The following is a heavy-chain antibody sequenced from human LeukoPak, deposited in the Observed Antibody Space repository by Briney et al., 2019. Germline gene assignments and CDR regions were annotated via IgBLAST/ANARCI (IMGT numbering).Heavy chain of an antibody. J-gene: IGHJ3*02. D-gene: IGHD2-15*01. CDR3: AREQDRSAFDI. V-gene: IGHV3-48*01. CDR2: ISSSSSTI. Sequence: GGSLRLSCAASGFTFSGYSMNWVRQAPGKGLEWVSYISSSSSTIYYADSVKGRFTISRDNAKNSLYLQMNSLRAEDTAVYYCAREQDRSAFDIWGQGTMVTVSS. CDR1: GFTFSGYS.